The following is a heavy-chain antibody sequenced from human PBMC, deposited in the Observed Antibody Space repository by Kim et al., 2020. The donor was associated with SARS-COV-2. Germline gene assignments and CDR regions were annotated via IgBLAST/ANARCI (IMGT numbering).Heavy chain of an antibody. D-gene: IGHD1-1*01. CDR1: GFTFSSYA. Sequence: GGSLRLSCVVSGFTFSSYAMHWVRQAPGKGLEYVSGIGSNGGSTYYANSVKGRFTISRDNSKNTLYLQMGSLGAEDMAVYYCARGDGTGTIDYWGQGTLVTVSS. CDR2: IGSNGGST. CDR3: ARGDGTGTIDY. V-gene: IGHV3-64*01. J-gene: IGHJ4*02.